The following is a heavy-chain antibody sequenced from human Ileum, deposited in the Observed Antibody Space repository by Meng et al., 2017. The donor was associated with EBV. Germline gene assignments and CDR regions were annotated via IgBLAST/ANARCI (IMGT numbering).Heavy chain of an antibody. J-gene: IGHJ4*02. CDR3: ASYSEGGGGLGY. D-gene: IGHD2-15*01. Sequence: QVQLQGSGPRLVKPSQTLSPTVVVSGASISSGGYHWSWIRQPPGKGLEWIGYIFSSGSPYYNPSLKNRITMSVDTSKNQFSLNLKSVTAADTAVYYCASYSEGGGGLGYWGQGTLVTVSS. CDR1: GASISSGGYH. CDR2: IFSSGSP. V-gene: IGHV4-30-4*01.